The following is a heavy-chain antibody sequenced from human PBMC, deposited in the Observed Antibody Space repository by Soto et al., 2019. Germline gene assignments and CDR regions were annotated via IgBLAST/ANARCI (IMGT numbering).Heavy chain of an antibody. CDR2: ISANNGNT. V-gene: IGHV1-18*01. Sequence: QVQLVQSGAEVKKPGASVKVSCKASGYTFTSYGISWVRQAPGQGLERMGWISANNGNTNYAQKPQGRVTMTTDTPTSTADTELRSLRSDDTAVDYCARDRGSYALGYWGQGTLVTVSS. CDR3: ARDRGSYALGY. CDR1: GYTFTSYG. J-gene: IGHJ4*02. D-gene: IGHD1-26*01.